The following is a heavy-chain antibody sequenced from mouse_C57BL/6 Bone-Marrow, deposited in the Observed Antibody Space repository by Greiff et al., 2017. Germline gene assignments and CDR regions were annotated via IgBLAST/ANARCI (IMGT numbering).Heavy chain of an antibody. Sequence: EVQLQESGGGLVKPGGSLKLSCAASGFTFSSYAMSWVRQTPEKRLEWVATISDGGSYTYYPDNVQGRFTISRDNAKNNLYLQMSHLKSEDTAMYYCARDGRLPAWFAYWGQGTLVTVSA. CDR1: GFTFSSYA. CDR2: ISDGGSYT. V-gene: IGHV5-4*01. D-gene: IGHD2-4*01. J-gene: IGHJ3*01. CDR3: ARDGRLPAWFAY.